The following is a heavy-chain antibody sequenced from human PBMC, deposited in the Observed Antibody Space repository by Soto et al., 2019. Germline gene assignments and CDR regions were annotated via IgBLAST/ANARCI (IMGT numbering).Heavy chain of an antibody. D-gene: IGHD6-19*01. Sequence: GXSVKVSFRASGGTFISYAISWVRQAPGQGLEWMGGIIPIFGTANYAQKFQGRVTITADESTSTAYMELSSLRSEDTAVYYCARVKSSGRTYYFDYWGQGTLVTVS. CDR3: ARVKSSGRTYYFDY. J-gene: IGHJ4*02. CDR2: IIPIFGTA. V-gene: IGHV1-69*13. CDR1: GGTFISYA.